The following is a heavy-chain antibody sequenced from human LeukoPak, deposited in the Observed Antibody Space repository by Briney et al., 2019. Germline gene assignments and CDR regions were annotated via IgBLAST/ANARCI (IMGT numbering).Heavy chain of an antibody. CDR3: ARTFSYYYDSSGTPRMGYYFDY. CDR2: INPGDGST. V-gene: IGHV1-46*01. Sequence: ASVKVSCKASGYTFTSYYIHWVRQAPGQGLEWMGIINPGDGSTSYVQKFQGRVTMTRDMSTSTAYMELSSLRSEDTAVYYCARTFSYYYDSSGTPRMGYYFDYWGQGTLVTVSS. D-gene: IGHD3-22*01. J-gene: IGHJ4*02. CDR1: GYTFTSYY.